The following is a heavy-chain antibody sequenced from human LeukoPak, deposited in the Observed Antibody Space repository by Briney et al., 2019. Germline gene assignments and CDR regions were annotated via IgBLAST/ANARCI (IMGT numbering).Heavy chain of an antibody. Sequence: PSETLSLTCTVSGGSISTYYWSWIRQPAGKGLEWIWCVYPSGRTSHNPSLENRVTMSVDTSKKQFSLKLRSVTAADTAVYYCASGGRISAANWFDPWGQGTLVTVSS. J-gene: IGHJ5*02. CDR3: ASGGRISAANWFDP. CDR2: VYPSGRT. CDR1: GGSISTYY. D-gene: IGHD6-13*01. V-gene: IGHV4-4*07.